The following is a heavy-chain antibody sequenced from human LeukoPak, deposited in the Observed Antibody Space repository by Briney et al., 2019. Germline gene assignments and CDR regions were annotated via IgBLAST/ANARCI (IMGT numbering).Heavy chain of an antibody. CDR1: GFSFSSNS. J-gene: IGHJ4*02. CDR3: VTNFDPDVD. CDR2: ISGSSSTI. D-gene: IGHD3-9*01. V-gene: IGHV3-48*01. Sequence: GGSLRLSCAASGFSFSSNSMNWVRRAPGKGLEWVSYISGSSSTIYYADSVKGRFTISRDNAKNSLYLQMNSLRAEDTAVYYCVTNFDPDVDWGQGTLVTVSS.